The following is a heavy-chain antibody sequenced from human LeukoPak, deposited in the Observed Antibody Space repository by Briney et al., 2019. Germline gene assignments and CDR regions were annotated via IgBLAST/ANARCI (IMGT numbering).Heavy chain of an antibody. D-gene: IGHD2-15*01. CDR1: GFTFSSYW. Sequence: GGSLRLSCAASGFTFSSYWMSRVRQAPGKGLEWVANIKQDGSEKYYVDSVKGRFTISRDNAKNSLYLQMNSLRAEDTAVYYCARPGYCSSDTCYVAFDIWGQGTMVTVSS. CDR3: ARPGYCSSDTCYVAFDI. J-gene: IGHJ3*02. V-gene: IGHV3-7*01. CDR2: IKQDGSEK.